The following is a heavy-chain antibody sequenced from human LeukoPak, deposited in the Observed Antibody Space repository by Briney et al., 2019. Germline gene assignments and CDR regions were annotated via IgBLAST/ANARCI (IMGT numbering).Heavy chain of an antibody. V-gene: IGHV4-34*01. D-gene: IGHD3-22*01. CDR1: GGSFSGYY. J-gene: IGHJ4*02. CDR2: INHSGST. Sequence: PSETLSLTCAVSGGSFSGYYWSWIRQPPGQGLEWVGEINHSGSTNYNPSLKSRVTISVDTSKNQFSLKLRSVTAADTAVYYCARGFPYDYDSSGFYRYHFDSWGQGTLVTVSS. CDR3: ARGFPYDYDSSGFYRYHFDS.